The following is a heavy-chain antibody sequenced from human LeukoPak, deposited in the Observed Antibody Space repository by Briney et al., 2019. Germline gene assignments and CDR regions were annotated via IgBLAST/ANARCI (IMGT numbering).Heavy chain of an antibody. D-gene: IGHD3-22*01. J-gene: IGHJ4*02. Sequence: ASVKVSCKASGYTLADYYMHWVRQAPGQGLEWMGRINPNSGGTNYAQKFQGRVTMTRNTSISTAYMELSSLRSEDTAVYYCARDYYDSSGYFRTNYWGQGTLVTVSS. V-gene: IGHV1-2*06. CDR2: INPNSGGT. CDR1: GYTLADYY. CDR3: ARDYYDSSGYFRTNY.